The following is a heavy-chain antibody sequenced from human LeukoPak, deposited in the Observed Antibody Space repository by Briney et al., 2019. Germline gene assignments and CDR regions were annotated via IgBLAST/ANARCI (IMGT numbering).Heavy chain of an antibody. CDR1: GFTFRDYD. Sequence: HPGGSLRLSCEASGFTFRDYDMRWVRQAPGKGLEWVAYIGYDGVYKDYAASVKGRFTISRDNSKNTLYLQMNSLRAEDTAVYYCAKDPRYYDSSGYYYETSSAEYFQHWGQGTLVTVSS. D-gene: IGHD3-22*01. CDR2: IGYDGVYK. J-gene: IGHJ1*01. CDR3: AKDPRYYDSSGYYYETSSAEYFQH. V-gene: IGHV3-30*02.